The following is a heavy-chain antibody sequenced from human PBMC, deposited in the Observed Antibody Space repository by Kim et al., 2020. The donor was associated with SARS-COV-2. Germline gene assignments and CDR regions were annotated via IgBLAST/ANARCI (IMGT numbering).Heavy chain of an antibody. Sequence: YADSVKGRFTLSRDNAKNTLYLQMDNMRVDDTPLYYCAKDHESSGLPTFDYGGQGTQVTVSS. V-gene: IGHV3-23*01. J-gene: IGHJ4*02. CDR3: AKDHESSGLPTFDY. D-gene: IGHD6-19*01.